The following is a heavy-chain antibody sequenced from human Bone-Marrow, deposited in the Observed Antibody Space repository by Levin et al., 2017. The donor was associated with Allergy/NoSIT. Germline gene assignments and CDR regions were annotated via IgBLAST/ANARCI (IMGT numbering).Heavy chain of an antibody. CDR3: ARGRDYWYFDL. CDR2: IYYSGST. CDR1: GGSIRNYY. V-gene: IGHV4-59*01. Sequence: TGGSLRLSCTVSGGSIRNYYWSWIRQPPGKVPEWIGYIYYSGSTSYNPSLKSRVTISVDTSKDQFSLKLNSVTAADTAVYYCARGRDYWYFDLWGRGSLVTVSS. J-gene: IGHJ2*01.